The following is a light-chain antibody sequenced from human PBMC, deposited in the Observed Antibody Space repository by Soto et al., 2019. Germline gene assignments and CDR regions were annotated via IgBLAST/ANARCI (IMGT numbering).Light chain of an antibody. CDR3: ASYTSSATYV. CDR1: SSDVGGYNY. Sequence: QSVLTQPASVSGSPGQSITISCTGTSSDVGGYNYVSWYQQHPSKAPKLMIYDVTNRPSGVSSRFSGSKSGNTASLTISGLQAEDEADYYCASYTSSATYVIGTGTKVTVL. V-gene: IGLV2-14*01. J-gene: IGLJ1*01. CDR2: DVT.